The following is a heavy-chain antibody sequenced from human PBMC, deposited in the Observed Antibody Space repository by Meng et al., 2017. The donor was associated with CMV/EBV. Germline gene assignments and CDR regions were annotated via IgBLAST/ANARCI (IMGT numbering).Heavy chain of an antibody. CDR2: IYYSGST. V-gene: IGHV4-30-4*08. Sequence: GPGLVKPSQPLSPTFTVSCGSISSGDYYCSRIRQPPGKGLEWIGYIYYSGSTYYNPSLKSRVTISVDTSKNQFSLKLSSVTAADTAVYYCARTGEYPTFDYWGQGTLVTVSS. D-gene: IGHD2/OR15-2a*01. CDR1: CGSISSGDYY. J-gene: IGHJ4*02. CDR3: ARTGEYPTFDY.